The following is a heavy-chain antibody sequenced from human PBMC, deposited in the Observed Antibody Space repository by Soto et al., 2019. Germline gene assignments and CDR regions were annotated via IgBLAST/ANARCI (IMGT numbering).Heavy chain of an antibody. J-gene: IGHJ5*02. D-gene: IGHD6-6*01. CDR1: GYTFTSYA. CDR2: SNAGNGNT. Sequence: ASVKVSRKASGYTFTSYAMHWVRQAPGQRLEWMGWSNAGNGNTQYSQKFQGRVTITRDTYSSTAYMELSSLTSEETAVYYCARGGIASRPRWFDPWGQGTLVTVSS. V-gene: IGHV1-3*01. CDR3: ARGGIASRPRWFDP.